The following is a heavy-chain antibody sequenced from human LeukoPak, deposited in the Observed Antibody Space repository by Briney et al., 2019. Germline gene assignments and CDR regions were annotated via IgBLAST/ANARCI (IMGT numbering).Heavy chain of an antibody. J-gene: IGHJ4*02. CDR3: AREFMSGRAAAGSFYFEY. CDR2: INPTSGGT. Sequence: GGSLKVSCKASGYTFTGYYMHWVRQAPGQGLEWMGWINPTSGGTNYAQKFQGRVTMTRDTPVSTAHMELRRLRSGDTAVYYCAREFMSGRAAAGSFYFEYWGQGTLVTVSS. D-gene: IGHD6-13*01. V-gene: IGHV1-2*02. CDR1: GYTFTGYY.